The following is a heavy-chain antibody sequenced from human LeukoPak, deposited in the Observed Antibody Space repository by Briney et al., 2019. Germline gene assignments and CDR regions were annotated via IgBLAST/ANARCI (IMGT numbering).Heavy chain of an antibody. D-gene: IGHD1-26*01. CDR3: ARQPLSGSYDY. CDR1: GFTFSSYE. J-gene: IGHJ4*02. Sequence: GGSLRLSCAASGFTFSSYEMNWVRQAPGKGLERVSYISSSGSTIYYADSVKGRFTISRDNAKNSLYLQMNSLRAEDTAVYYCARQPLSGSYDYWGQGTLVTVSS. CDR2: ISSSGSTI. V-gene: IGHV3-48*03.